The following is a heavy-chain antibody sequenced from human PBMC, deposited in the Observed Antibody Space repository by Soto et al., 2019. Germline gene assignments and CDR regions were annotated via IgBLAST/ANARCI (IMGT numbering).Heavy chain of an antibody. V-gene: IGHV3-66*01. D-gene: IGHD3-9*01. J-gene: IGHJ4*02. CDR2: IYSGDST. Sequence: PGGSLRLSCAAAGFPVSSNYMSWVRPAPGRGLEWVSVIYSGDSTFYADSVKGRFTISRDNSKNTLYLQMNSLRAEDTAVYYCARGSYDILTGYYKGFDYWGQGALVTVSS. CDR1: GFPVSSNY. CDR3: ARGSYDILTGYYKGFDY.